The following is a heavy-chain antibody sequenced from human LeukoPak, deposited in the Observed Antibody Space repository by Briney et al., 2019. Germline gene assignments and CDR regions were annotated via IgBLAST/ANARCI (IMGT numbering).Heavy chain of an antibody. CDR3: AGERYCSSTSCYSAGDY. CDR2: ISSSSSYI. V-gene: IGHV3-21*01. Sequence: GGSLRLSCAASGFTFSSYSMNWVRQAPGKGLEWVSSISSSSSYIYYADSMKGRFTISRDNAKNSLYLQMNSLRAEDTAVYYCAGERYCSSTSCYSAGDYWGQGTLVTVSS. CDR1: GFTFSSYS. D-gene: IGHD2-2*01. J-gene: IGHJ4*02.